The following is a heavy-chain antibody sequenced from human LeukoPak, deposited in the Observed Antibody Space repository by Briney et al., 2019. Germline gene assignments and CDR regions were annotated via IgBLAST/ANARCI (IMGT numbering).Heavy chain of an antibody. CDR1: GFTFSSYG. V-gene: IGHV3-23*01. D-gene: IGHD6-19*01. Sequence: GGTLRLSCATSGFTFSSYGMGWVRQAPRKGLEWVSAISFNGGGTYYADSVKGRFTISRDNSRNTLYVQMNSLRAEDTAVYYCARRSGIAVAGAFDYWGQGTLVTVSS. CDR2: ISFNGGGT. CDR3: ARRSGIAVAGAFDY. J-gene: IGHJ4*02.